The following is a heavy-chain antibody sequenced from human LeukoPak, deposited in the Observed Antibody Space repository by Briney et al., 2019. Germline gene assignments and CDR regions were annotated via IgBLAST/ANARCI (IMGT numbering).Heavy chain of an antibody. D-gene: IGHD3-10*01. J-gene: IGHJ4*02. Sequence: SETLSLTCAVYGGSFSGYYWSWIRQPPGKGLEWIGEINHSGSTNYNPSLKSRVTISVDTSKNQFSLKLSSVTAADTAVYYCASHYGSVSYTPWDYWGQGTLVTVSS. CDR3: ASHYGSVSYTPWDY. CDR1: GGSFSGYY. V-gene: IGHV4-34*01. CDR2: INHSGST.